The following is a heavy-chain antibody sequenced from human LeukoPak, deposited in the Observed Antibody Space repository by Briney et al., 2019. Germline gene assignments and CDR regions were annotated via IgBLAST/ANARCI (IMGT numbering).Heavy chain of an antibody. V-gene: IGHV4-34*01. CDR1: GESFSGHY. CDR2: INHSGST. J-gene: IGHJ4*02. Sequence: SETLSLTCAVYGESFSGHYWTWIRQPPGKGLEWMGEINHSGSTTSNPSLNNRFTISVDKSKNQFSLKLTSVTAADTAVYYCARARYGSGSLDSWGQGTLVTVSS. CDR3: ARARYGSGSLDS. D-gene: IGHD3-10*01.